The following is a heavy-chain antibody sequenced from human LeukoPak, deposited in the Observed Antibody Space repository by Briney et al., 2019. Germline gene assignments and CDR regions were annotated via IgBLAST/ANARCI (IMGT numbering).Heavy chain of an antibody. V-gene: IGHV4-38-2*01. Sequence: SETLSLACAVYGYSISSGYYWGWIRQPPGKGLEWIGSIYHSGSTYYNPSLKSRVTISVDTSKNQFSLKLSSVTAADTAVYYCARGRGPAACGYWGQGTLVTVSS. CDR3: ARGRGPAACGY. CDR2: IYHSGST. J-gene: IGHJ4*02. CDR1: GYSISSGYY. D-gene: IGHD2-2*01.